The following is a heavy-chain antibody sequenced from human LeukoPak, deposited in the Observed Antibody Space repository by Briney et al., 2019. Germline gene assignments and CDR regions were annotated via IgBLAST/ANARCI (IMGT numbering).Heavy chain of an antibody. Sequence: SETLSLTCTVSGGSISSGGYYWSWIRQHPGKGLEWLGYIYYSGSTYYNPSLKSRVTISVDTSKNQFSLKPSSVTAADTAVYYCAREASSGYVSYWGQGTLVTVSS. D-gene: IGHD5-12*01. CDR3: AREASSGYVSY. CDR1: GGSISSGGYY. V-gene: IGHV4-31*03. CDR2: IYYSGST. J-gene: IGHJ4*02.